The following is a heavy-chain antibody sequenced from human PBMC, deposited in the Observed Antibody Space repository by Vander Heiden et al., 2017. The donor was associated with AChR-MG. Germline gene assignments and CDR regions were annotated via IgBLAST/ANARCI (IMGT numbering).Heavy chain of an antibody. CDR3: ARESPWPKAGSDISHYYYYYGMDV. D-gene: IGHD3-3*02. Sequence: EVQLVESGGGLVQPGGSLRLSCAASGFTFSRSWMSWVRQGAGKGLEWVANIKQEGSEKYYVDSVKGRFTISRDNAKNSLYLQMNSLRAEDTAVYYCARESPWPKAGSDISHYYYYYGMDVWGQGTTVTVSS. V-gene: IGHV3-7*01. CDR2: IKQEGSEK. CDR1: GFTFSRSW. J-gene: IGHJ6*02.